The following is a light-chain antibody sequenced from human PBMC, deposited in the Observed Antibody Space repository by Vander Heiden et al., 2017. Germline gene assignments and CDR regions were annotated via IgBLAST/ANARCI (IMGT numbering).Light chain of an antibody. CDR1: SSNIGSNT. J-gene: IGLJ1*01. CDR3: AAWDDSLTGFFV. V-gene: IGLV1-44*01. CDR2: TNS. Sequence: QSVLTPPPSASGTPGQSVTISCSGGSSNIGSNTVGWYQHLPGTAPKLLIHTNSLRTSGVPDRFSGSKSGTSASLAISGLQSEDEADYYCAAWDDSLTGFFVFGTGTMVTVL.